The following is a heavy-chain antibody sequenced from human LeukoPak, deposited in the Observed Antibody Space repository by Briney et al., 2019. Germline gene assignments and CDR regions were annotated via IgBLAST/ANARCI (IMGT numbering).Heavy chain of an antibody. CDR2: IYTSGST. J-gene: IGHJ4*02. CDR1: GGSISSYY. V-gene: IGHV4-4*07. CDR3: ARDGYSSSWGPFDY. D-gene: IGHD6-13*01. Sequence: PSETLSLTCTVSGGSISSYYWSWIRQPAGKGLEWIGRIYTSGSTNYNPSLKSRVTMSVDTSKNQFSLKLSSVTAADTAVYYCARDGYSSSWGPFDYWGQGTLVTVSS.